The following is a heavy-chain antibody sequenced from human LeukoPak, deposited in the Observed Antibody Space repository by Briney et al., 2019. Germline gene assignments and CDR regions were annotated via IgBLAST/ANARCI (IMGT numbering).Heavy chain of an antibody. CDR3: ARIVVVIDDAFDI. D-gene: IGHD3-22*01. CDR2: INPNSGGT. V-gene: IGHV1-2*02. J-gene: IGHJ3*02. Sequence: ASVTVSCKASGYTFTGYYMHWVRQAPGQGLEWMGWINPNSGGTNYAQKFQGRVTMTRDTSISTAYMELSRLRSDDTAVYYCARIVVVIDDAFDIWGQGTMVTVSS. CDR1: GYTFTGYY.